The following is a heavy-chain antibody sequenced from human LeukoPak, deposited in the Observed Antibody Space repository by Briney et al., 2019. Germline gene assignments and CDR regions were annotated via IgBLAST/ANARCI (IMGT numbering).Heavy chain of an antibody. CDR1: GFTFSAYS. Sequence: GGSLRLSCVASGFTFSAYSMNWVRQAPGQGPEWVSSISGSGRTRYDADSVKGRFTISRDNAKNSLYLQMNSLRAEDTAVYYCARDNGDKWELLQVQYFDYWGQGTLVTVSS. CDR2: ISGSGRTR. V-gene: IGHV3-21*01. D-gene: IGHD1-26*01. J-gene: IGHJ4*02. CDR3: ARDNGDKWELLQVQYFDY.